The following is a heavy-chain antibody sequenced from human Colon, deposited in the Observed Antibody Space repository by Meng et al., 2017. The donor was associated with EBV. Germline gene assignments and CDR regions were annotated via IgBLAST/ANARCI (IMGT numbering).Heavy chain of an antibody. Sequence: GQCREPVPGMVDPSQTLSLPCIVSGGSTSSGDYYWSWIRQPPGKGLEWIGYIYYSGSTHYNPSLKSRVTISVDTSKNQFSLKVSSVTAADTAVYYCARQATGYCSGGSCYSGSIFDYWGQGTLVTVSS. J-gene: IGHJ4*02. CDR3: ARQATGYCSGGSCYSGSIFDY. V-gene: IGHV4-30-4*01. CDR1: GGSTSSGDYY. CDR2: IYYSGST. D-gene: IGHD2-15*01.